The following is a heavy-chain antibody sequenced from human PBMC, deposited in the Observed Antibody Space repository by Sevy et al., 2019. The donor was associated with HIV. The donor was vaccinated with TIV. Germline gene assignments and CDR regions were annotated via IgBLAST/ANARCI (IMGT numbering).Heavy chain of an antibody. CDR1: GFTFSNYD. V-gene: IGHV3-30-3*02. CDR2: LSHDGNYK. D-gene: IGHD2-21*02. J-gene: IGHJ4*02. Sequence: GGSLRLSCAASGFTFSNYDMHWVRRAPDKGLEWVAVLSHDGNYKNYADSVKVRFTISRDDFKNPLYLQMSSLRPEDTAVYFCAKLFSCGGDCYYLDYWGQGALVTVSS. CDR3: AKLFSCGGDCYYLDY.